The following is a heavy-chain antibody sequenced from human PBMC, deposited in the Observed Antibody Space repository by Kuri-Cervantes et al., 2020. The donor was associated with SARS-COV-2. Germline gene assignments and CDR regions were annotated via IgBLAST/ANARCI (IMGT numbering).Heavy chain of an antibody. J-gene: IGHJ5*02. V-gene: IGHV4-34*01. CDR3: ARRRQYPLNWFDP. D-gene: IGHD2-2*01. CDR1: GDSFSSYY. Sequence: GSLRLSCTVSGDSFSSYYWSWIRQPPGKGLEWIGEINHSGSTNYNPSLKSRVTISVDTSKNQFSLKLSSVTAADTAVYYCARRRQYPLNWFDPWGQGTLVTVSS. CDR2: INHSGST.